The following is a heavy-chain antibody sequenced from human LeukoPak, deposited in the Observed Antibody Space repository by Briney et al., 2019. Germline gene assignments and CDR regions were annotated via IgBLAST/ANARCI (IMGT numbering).Heavy chain of an antibody. V-gene: IGHV3-21*01. J-gene: IGHJ4*02. CDR3: ARRLSFDY. CDR1: GFTFSSYS. CDR2: ISSSSSYI. Sequence: PGRSLRLSFAASGFTFSSYSINWVRHAPGKWRELVSSISSSSSYIYYPDSVKGRFTISRDNAKNSLYLKMNSLRAEDTAVYYCARRLSFDYWGQGTLVTVSS.